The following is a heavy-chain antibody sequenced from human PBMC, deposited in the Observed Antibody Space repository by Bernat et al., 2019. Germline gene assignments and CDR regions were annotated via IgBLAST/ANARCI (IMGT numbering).Heavy chain of an antibody. CDR2: IYSDGST. D-gene: IGHD7-27*01. CDR1: GFTVSSNY. V-gene: IGHV3-53*01. CDR3: ARAGALTSFYFEY. Sequence: EVQLVESGGGWVQPGGSLRLSCVASGFTVSSNYMSWVRQAPGKGLEWVSLIYSDGSTYYADSVKGRFTISTDNSKNMLYLQMSSLRAEDTAFYYCARAGALTSFYFEYWGQGTLVTVSS. J-gene: IGHJ4*02.